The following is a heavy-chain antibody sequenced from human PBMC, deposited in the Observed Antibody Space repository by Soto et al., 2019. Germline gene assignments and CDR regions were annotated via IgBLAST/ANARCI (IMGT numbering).Heavy chain of an antibody. CDR3: AKDRTDDHARYYYDSSGYYPDY. CDR1: GFTFSSYG. CDR2: ISYDGSNK. V-gene: IGHV3-30*18. J-gene: IGHJ4*02. D-gene: IGHD3-22*01. Sequence: QVQLVESGGGVVQPGRSLRLSCAASGFTFSSYGMHWVRQAPGKGLEWVAVISYDGSNKYYAVSVKGRFTISRDNSKNALYLQMNSLRAEGTAVYYCAKDRTDDHARYYYDSSGYYPDYWGQGTLVTVSS.